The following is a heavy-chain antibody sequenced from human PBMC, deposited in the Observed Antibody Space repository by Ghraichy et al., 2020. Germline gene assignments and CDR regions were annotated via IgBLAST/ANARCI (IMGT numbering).Heavy chain of an antibody. V-gene: IGHV1-58*01. CDR1: GFTFSSSA. Sequence: SVKVSCKASGFTFSSSAVQWVRQARGQGLEWIGWIVVGSGNTNYAQKFQERVTITRDMSTSTTYMELSSLRSEDTAVYYCAADILQRWIQVWNYGMDVWGQGTTVSVSS. D-gene: IGHD5-18*01. CDR2: IVVGSGNT. J-gene: IGHJ6*02. CDR3: AADILQRWIQVWNYGMDV.